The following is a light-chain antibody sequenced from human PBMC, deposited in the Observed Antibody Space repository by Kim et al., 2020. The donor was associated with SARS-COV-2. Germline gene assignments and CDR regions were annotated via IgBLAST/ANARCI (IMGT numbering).Light chain of an antibody. Sequence: VAPGKTARITCGGNNIGSKSVHGYQQKPGQAPVLVIYYDSDRPSGIPERFSGSNSGNTATLTISRVEAGDEADYYCQVWDSSSDLVFGGGTQLTVL. CDR3: QVWDSSSDLV. CDR1: NIGSKS. V-gene: IGLV3-21*04. CDR2: YDS. J-gene: IGLJ3*02.